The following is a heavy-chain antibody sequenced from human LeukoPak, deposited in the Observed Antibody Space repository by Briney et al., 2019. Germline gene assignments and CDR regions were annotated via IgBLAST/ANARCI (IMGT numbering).Heavy chain of an antibody. CDR2: IYYSGST. CDR1: GGSISSSSYY. Sequence: SETLSLTCTVSGGSISSSSYYWGWIRQPPGKGLEWIGSIYYSGSTYYNPSLKSRVTISVDTSKNQFSLKLSSVTAADTAVYYCARGGGSSWYKAFDYWGQGTLVTVSS. V-gene: IGHV4-39*07. J-gene: IGHJ4*02. CDR3: ARGGGSSWYKAFDY. D-gene: IGHD6-13*01.